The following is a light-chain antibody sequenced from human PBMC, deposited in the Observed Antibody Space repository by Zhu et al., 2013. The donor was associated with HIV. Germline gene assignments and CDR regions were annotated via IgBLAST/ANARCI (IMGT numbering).Light chain of an antibody. V-gene: IGLV6-57*01. CDR1: SGSIASNY. J-gene: IGLJ2*01. Sequence: NFMLTQPHSVSESPGKTVTISCTRTSGSIASNYVQWYQQRPGSSPTTVIYEDNQRPSGVPDRFSGSIDSSSNSASLTISGLKTEDEADYYCQSYDSSILVFVGGTKLTVL. CDR3: QSYDSSILV. CDR2: EDN.